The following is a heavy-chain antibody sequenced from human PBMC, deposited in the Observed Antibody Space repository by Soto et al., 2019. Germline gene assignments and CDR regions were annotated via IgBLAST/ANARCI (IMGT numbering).Heavy chain of an antibody. V-gene: IGHV4-59*01. Sequence: SETLSLTCTVSGGSISSYYWSWIRQPPGKGLEWIGYIYYSGSTNYNPSLKSRVTISVDTSKNQFSLKLSSVTAADTAVYYCARVTYDFWSGYSHDAFAIWGQGTMVTVSS. D-gene: IGHD3-3*01. CDR1: GGSISSYY. CDR3: ARVTYDFWSGYSHDAFAI. CDR2: IYYSGST. J-gene: IGHJ3*02.